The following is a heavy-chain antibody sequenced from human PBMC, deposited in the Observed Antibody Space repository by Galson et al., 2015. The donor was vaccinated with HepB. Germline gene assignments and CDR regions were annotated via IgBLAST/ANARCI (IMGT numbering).Heavy chain of an antibody. Sequence: SLRLSCAASGFTFGDYAMSWFRQAPGKGLEWVGFIRSKAYGGTTEYAASVKGRFTISRDDSKSIAYLQMNSLKTEDTAVYYCTRSDSEQQLVRAFDYWGQGTLATVSS. CDR2: IRSKAYGGTT. CDR1: GFTFGDYA. D-gene: IGHD6-13*01. V-gene: IGHV3-49*03. CDR3: TRSDSEQQLVRAFDY. J-gene: IGHJ4*02.